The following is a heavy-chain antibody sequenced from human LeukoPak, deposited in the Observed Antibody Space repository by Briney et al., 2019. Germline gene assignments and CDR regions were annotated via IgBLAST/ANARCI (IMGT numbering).Heavy chain of an antibody. Sequence: PSETLSLTCTVPGGSISSYYWSWIRQPPGKGLERIGYIYYSGSTNYNPSLKSRVTISVGTSKNQFSLKLSSVTAADTAVYYCARVFYVRGSYRPLYAFDIWGQGTMVTVSS. CDR3: ARVFYVRGSYRPLYAFDI. D-gene: IGHD3-16*02. CDR2: IYYSGST. CDR1: GGSISSYY. V-gene: IGHV4-59*01. J-gene: IGHJ3*02.